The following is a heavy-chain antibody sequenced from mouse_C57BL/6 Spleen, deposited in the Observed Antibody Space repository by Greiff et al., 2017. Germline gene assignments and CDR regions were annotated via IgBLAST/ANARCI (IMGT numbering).Heavy chain of an antibody. Sequence: QVQLQQSGAELVRPGTSVKVSCKASGYAFTNYLIEWVKQRPGQGLEWIGVINPGSGGTNYNEKFKGKATLTADKSSSTAYMQLSSLTSEDSAVYVSASPPSYCDSRYFEVWGTGATVTVSS. J-gene: IGHJ1*03. CDR2: INPGSGGT. V-gene: IGHV1-54*01. D-gene: IGHD1-1*01. CDR1: GYAFTNYL. CDR3: ASPPSYCDSRYFEV.